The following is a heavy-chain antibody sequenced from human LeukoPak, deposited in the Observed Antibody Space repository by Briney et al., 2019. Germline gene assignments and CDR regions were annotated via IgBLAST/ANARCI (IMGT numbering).Heavy chain of an antibody. J-gene: IGHJ4*02. D-gene: IGHD3-3*01. CDR1: GGTFSSYA. Sequence: APVKVSCKASGGTFSSYAISWVRQAPGQGLEWMGGIIPIFGTANYAQKFQGRVTITADESTSTAYMELSSLRSEDTAVYYCARGGTIFGMLDYWGQGTLVTVSS. CDR3: ARGGTIFGMLDY. V-gene: IGHV1-69*13. CDR2: IIPIFGTA.